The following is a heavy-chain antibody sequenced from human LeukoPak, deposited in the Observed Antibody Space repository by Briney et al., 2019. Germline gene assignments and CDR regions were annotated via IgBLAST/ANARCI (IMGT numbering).Heavy chain of an antibody. J-gene: IGHJ6*02. Sequence: PGGSLRLSCAASGFTVSSNYMSWVRQAPGKGLEWVSVIYSGGSTYYADSVKGRFTIPRDNSKNTLYLQMNSLRAEDTAVYYCASYGSGSLYYYYGMDVWGQGTTVTVSS. D-gene: IGHD3-10*01. CDR2: IYSGGST. V-gene: IGHV3-53*01. CDR1: GFTVSSNY. CDR3: ASYGSGSLYYYYGMDV.